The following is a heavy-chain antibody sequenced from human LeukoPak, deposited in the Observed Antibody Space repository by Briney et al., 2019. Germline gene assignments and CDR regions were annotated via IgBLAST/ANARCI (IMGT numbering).Heavy chain of an antibody. CDR2: IYPGDSDT. D-gene: IGHD3-22*01. Sequence: RESLRISFTGSGYSFTIYWIGWVRQMPGKGLEWMGIIYPGDSDTRYSPSFQGQVTISADKSISTAYLQWSSLKASDTAMYYCARQYYYDSSGYYYAFDYWGQGTLVTVSS. J-gene: IGHJ4*02. CDR1: GYSFTIYW. CDR3: ARQYYYDSSGYYYAFDY. V-gene: IGHV5-51*01.